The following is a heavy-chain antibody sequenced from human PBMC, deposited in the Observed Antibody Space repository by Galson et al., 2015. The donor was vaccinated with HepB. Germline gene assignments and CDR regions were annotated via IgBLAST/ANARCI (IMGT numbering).Heavy chain of an antibody. D-gene: IGHD5-18*01. CDR1: GYTFISYG. CDR2: ISTYNGNT. V-gene: IGHV1-18*01. CDR3: AIVDTGIPIDC. Sequence: SVKVSCKASGYTFISYGITWVRQAPGQGLEWVGWISTYNGNTNYAQKLQGKVTMTTDTSTSTAYLGLRSLRYDDTAVYYCAIVDTGIPIDCWRQGTLVTVSS. J-gene: IGHJ4*02.